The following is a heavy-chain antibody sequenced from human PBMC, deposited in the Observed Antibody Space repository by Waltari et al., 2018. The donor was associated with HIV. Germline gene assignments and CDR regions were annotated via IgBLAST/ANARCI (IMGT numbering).Heavy chain of an antibody. CDR3: ARSRPGAVFGDN. Sequence: QVQLVQSGAEVKQPGASVKVSCKTSGYDFSTFDINWVRQAPGQGFEWMGWMIPSSGKTGYSQKFHGRVSMTRDTSIDTAYMQLSRLTSRDTAVYYCARSRPGAVFGDNWGQGTLVVVSS. CDR1: GYDFSTFD. D-gene: IGHD3-3*01. CDR2: MIPSSGKT. V-gene: IGHV1-8*01. J-gene: IGHJ4*02.